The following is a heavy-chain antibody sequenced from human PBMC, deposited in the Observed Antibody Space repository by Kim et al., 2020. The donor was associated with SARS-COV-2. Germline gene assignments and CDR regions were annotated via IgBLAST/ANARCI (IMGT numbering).Heavy chain of an antibody. CDR3: AREGVADYYGSGSYLPGAFDI. CDR2: IYYSGST. J-gene: IGHJ3*02. D-gene: IGHD3-10*01. V-gene: IGHV4-59*01. Sequence: SETLSLTCTVSGGSISSYYWSWIRQPPGKGLEWIGYIYYSGSTNYNPSLKSRVTISVDTSKNQFSLKLSSVTAADTAVYYCAREGVADYYGSGSYLPGAFDIWGQGTMVTVSS. CDR1: GGSISSYY.